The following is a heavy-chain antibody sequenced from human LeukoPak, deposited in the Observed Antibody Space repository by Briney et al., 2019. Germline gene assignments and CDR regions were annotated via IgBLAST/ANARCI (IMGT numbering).Heavy chain of an antibody. CDR2: ISYDGSNK. V-gene: IGHV3-30*18. J-gene: IGHJ4*02. CDR3: AKDYSDSSGYLDY. CDR1: GFTFSNYG. D-gene: IGHD3-22*01. Sequence: TGGSLRLSCAASGFTFSNYGMHWVRQAPGKGLESVAVISYDGSNKYYADSVKGRLTLSRDNSKNTLYLQLNSLRAEDTAVYYCAKDYSDSSGYLDYWGQGTLVTVSS.